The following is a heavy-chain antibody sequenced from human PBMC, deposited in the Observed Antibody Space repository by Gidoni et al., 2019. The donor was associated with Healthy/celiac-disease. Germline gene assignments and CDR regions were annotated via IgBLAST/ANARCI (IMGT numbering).Heavy chain of an antibody. V-gene: IGHV3-73*01. Sequence: EVQLVASGGGLVQPGGSLKLSCAASGFTFSGTAMHWGRQASGKGLEWVGRIRSKANSYATAYDASVKGRFTISRDDSKNTAYLQMNSLKTEDTAVYYCTRHRLFGVDNWFDPWGQGTLVTVSS. D-gene: IGHD3-3*01. CDR1: GFTFSGTA. CDR2: IRSKANSYAT. J-gene: IGHJ5*02. CDR3: TRHRLFGVDNWFDP.